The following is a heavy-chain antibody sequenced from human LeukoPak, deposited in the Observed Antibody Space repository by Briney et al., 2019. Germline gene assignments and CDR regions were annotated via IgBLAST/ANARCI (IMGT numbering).Heavy chain of an antibody. Sequence: GGSLRLSCAASGFTFSSYSMNWVRQAPGKGLEWVSSISSSSSYIYYADSVKGRFTISRDNAKNSLYLQMNSLRAEDTAVYYCARAPNKWFGEDYYYYMDVWGKGTTVTVSS. V-gene: IGHV3-21*01. D-gene: IGHD3-10*01. J-gene: IGHJ6*03. CDR2: ISSSSSYI. CDR1: GFTFSSYS. CDR3: ARAPNKWFGEDYYYYMDV.